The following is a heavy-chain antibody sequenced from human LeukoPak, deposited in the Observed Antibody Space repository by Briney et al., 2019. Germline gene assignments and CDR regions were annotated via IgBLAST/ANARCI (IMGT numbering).Heavy chain of an antibody. CDR3: ATVGRWGSRVDY. CDR2: VDPEDGET. CDR1: GYTFTDYY. V-gene: IGHV1-69-2*01. J-gene: IGHJ4*02. D-gene: IGHD7-27*01. Sequence: ASVKISCKVSGYTFTDYYMHWVRQAPGKGLEWMGLVDPEDGETIYAEKFQGRVTITADTFTDTAYMELSSLRSEDTAVYYCATVGRWGSRVDYWGQGTLVTVSS.